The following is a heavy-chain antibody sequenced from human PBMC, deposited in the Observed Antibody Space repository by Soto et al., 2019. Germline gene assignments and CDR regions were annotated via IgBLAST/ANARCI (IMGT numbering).Heavy chain of an antibody. D-gene: IGHD3-10*01. CDR2: INAGNGNT. J-gene: IGHJ5*02. V-gene: IGHV1-3*01. CDR1: GYTFTIYA. CDR3: ARDRERTMVRGNWFDP. Sequence: ASLKLYCKTSGYTFTIYAMHCGGQAPVQRLEWMGWINAGNGNTKYSQKFQGRVTITRDTSASTAYMELSSLRSEDTAVYYCARDRERTMVRGNWFDPWGQGTLVTVSS.